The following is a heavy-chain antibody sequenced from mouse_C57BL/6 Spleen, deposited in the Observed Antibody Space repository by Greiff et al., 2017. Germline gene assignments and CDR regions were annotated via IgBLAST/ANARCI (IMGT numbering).Heavy chain of an antibody. V-gene: IGHV1-82*01. CDR2: IYPGDGDT. D-gene: IGHD1-1*01. CDR1: GYAFSSSW. J-gene: IGHJ1*03. Sequence: VQLQQSGPELVKPGASVKISCKASGYAFSSSWMNWVKPRPGKGLEWIGRIYPGDGDTNYNGKFKGKATLTADKSSSTAYMQLSSLTSEDSAVYFCARGYYGSTNWYFDVWGTGTTVTVSS. CDR3: ARGYYGSTNWYFDV.